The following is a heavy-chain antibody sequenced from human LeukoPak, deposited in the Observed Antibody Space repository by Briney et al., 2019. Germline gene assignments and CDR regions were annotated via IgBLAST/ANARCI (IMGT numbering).Heavy chain of an antibody. Sequence: GGSLRLSCAASGFTFSSTSMSWVRQAPGKGLEWVAVTVGGGDGSYYADSVKGRFTLSRDYPKNTLYLQMNSLRAEDTAVYFCAKYSGSYYYPPNWDSWGQGTLVTVSS. CDR3: AKYSGSYYYPPNWDS. V-gene: IGHV3-23*01. CDR2: TVGGGDGS. D-gene: IGHD1-26*01. CDR1: GFTFSSTS. J-gene: IGHJ4*02.